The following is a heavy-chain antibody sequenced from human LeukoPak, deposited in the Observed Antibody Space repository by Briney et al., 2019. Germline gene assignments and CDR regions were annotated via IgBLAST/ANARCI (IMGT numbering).Heavy chain of an antibody. D-gene: IGHD6-19*01. V-gene: IGHV3-30-3*01. CDR2: ISYDGINK. CDR3: ARIGVAGTLDN. CDR1: GFIFSSYE. J-gene: IGHJ4*02. Sequence: PGGSLRLSCVASGFIFSSYEMHWVRQAPGKGLEWVAVISYDGINKYYVDSVKGRFTISRDISKKTVYLQMNSLRAEDTAVYYCARIGVAGTLDNWGQGTLVTVSS.